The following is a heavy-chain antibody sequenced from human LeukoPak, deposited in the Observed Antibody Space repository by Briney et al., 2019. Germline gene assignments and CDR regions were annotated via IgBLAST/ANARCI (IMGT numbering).Heavy chain of an antibody. CDR1: GGSFSGYY. Sequence: PSETLSLTCAVYGGSFSGYYWSWIRQPPGKGLEWIGEINHSGSTYYNPSLKSRVTISVDTSKNQFSLKLSSVTAADTAVYYCARSDYAFYFDYWGQGTLVTVSS. J-gene: IGHJ4*02. D-gene: IGHD4-17*01. CDR2: INHSGST. V-gene: IGHV4-34*01. CDR3: ARSDYAFYFDY.